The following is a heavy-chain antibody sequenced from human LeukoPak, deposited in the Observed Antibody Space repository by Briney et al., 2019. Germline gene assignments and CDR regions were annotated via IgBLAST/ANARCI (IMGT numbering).Heavy chain of an antibody. V-gene: IGHV3-13*01. CDR3: ARGLAAAGNYGMDV. CDR2: ICTAGDT. D-gene: IGHD6-13*01. J-gene: IGHJ6*02. CDR1: GFTFSSYD. Sequence: GGSLRLSCAASGFTFSSYDMHWVRQAPGKGLEWVSAICTAGDTYYPGSVKGRFTISRENAKNSLYLQMNSLRAGDTAVYYCARGLAAAGNYGMDVWGQGTTVTVSS.